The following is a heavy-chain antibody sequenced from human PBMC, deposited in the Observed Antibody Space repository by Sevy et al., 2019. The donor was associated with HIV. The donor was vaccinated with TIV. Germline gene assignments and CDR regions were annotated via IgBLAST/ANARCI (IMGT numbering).Heavy chain of an antibody. CDR2: ISSDGSDR. CDR3: ANSWGRYDGSSWIYYYYDMDV. Sequence: GGSLRLSCAASGFIFSNYGMHWVRQAPGKGLEWVAVISSDGSDRDYADSVKGRFIISRDNSKDTLDLQMNSLRADDTAVYYCANSWGRYDGSSWIYYYYDMDVWGQGTKVTVSS. V-gene: IGHV3-30*18. D-gene: IGHD6-13*01. CDR1: GFIFSNYG. J-gene: IGHJ6*02.